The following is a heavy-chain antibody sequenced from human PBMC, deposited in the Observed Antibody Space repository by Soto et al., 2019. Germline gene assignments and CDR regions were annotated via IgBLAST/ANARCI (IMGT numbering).Heavy chain of an antibody. CDR2: IYYSGST. V-gene: IGHV4-61*05. CDR1: GGPISSNSDY. CDR3: ARHNYGSGSTYFDY. J-gene: IGHJ4*02. D-gene: IGHD3-10*01. Sequence: SETLSLTCTVSGGPISSNSDYWSWIRQPPGKGLEWIGYIYYSGSTNYNPSLKSRVTISVDTSKNQFSLKLNSMTAADTAVYYCARHNYGSGSTYFDYWGQGTLVTVSS.